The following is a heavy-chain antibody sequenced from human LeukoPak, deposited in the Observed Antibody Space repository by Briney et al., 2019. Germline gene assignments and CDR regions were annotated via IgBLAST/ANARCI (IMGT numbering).Heavy chain of an antibody. Sequence: TGGSLGLSCAASGFTFSSYGMHWVRQAPGKGLEWVAFIRYDGSNKYYADSVKGRFTISRDNSKNTLYLQMNSLRAEDTAVYYCAKDCVGIRGYCSGGRSSYYFDYWGQGTLVTVSS. CDR1: GFTFSSYG. V-gene: IGHV3-30*02. J-gene: IGHJ4*02. D-gene: IGHD2-15*01. CDR2: IRYDGSNK. CDR3: AKDCVGIRGYCSGGRSSYYFDY.